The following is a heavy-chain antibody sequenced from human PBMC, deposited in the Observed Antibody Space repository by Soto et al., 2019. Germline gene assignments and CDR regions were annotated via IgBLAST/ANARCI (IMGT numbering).Heavy chain of an antibody. CDR2: INPNSGGT. J-gene: IGHJ6*02. D-gene: IGHD3-10*01. V-gene: IGHV1-2*02. Sequence: ASVTVSCKASGYIFTGYYIHWVRQAPGQGLEWMGWINPNSGGTNYAQKFQGRVTMTRDTSISTAYMELSRLGSDDTAVYYCVRPLPSGQNYGMDVWGQGTTVTVSS. CDR3: VRPLPSGQNYGMDV. CDR1: GYIFTGYY.